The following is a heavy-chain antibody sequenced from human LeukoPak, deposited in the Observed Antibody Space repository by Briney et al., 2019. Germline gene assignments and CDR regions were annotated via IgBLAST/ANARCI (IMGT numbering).Heavy chain of an antibody. Sequence: SETLSLTCTVSGVSISSSNSYWGWIRQPPGKGLEWIGSIYYSENTYYNPSLKSRVTISVDTSKNQFSLKLNSVTAADTAVYYCARVPVNIWENWFDPWGQGTLVTVSS. D-gene: IGHD1-26*01. J-gene: IGHJ5*02. CDR2: IYYSENT. CDR1: GVSISSSNSY. CDR3: ARVPVNIWENWFDP. V-gene: IGHV4-39*07.